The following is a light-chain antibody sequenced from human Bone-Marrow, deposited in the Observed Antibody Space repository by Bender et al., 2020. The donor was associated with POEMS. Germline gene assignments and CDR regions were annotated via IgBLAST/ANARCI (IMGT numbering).Light chain of an antibody. CDR3: SSWDDSLSGWV. CDR1: SSDIGGYNL. Sequence: QSALTQPPSASGSPGQSVTISCTGTSSDIGGYNLVSWYQQHPGKAPKLRIYDVTKRPSGVPARFSGSKSGNTASLAISDIQSEDEGDYYCSSWDDSLSGWVFGGGTKLTVL. V-gene: IGLV2-8*01. CDR2: DVT. J-gene: IGLJ3*02.